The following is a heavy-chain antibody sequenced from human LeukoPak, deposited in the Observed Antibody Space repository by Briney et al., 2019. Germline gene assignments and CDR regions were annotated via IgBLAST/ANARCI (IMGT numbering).Heavy chain of an antibody. Sequence: GASVKVSCKASGYTFTNYDINWVRQTTGQGLEWMGWMNPNSGNTGYAQKFQGRVTITRDTSIGTAYMELSSLRSDDTAVYYCARRSDYYDSSAYYYWGQGTLVIVSS. CDR2: MNPNSGNT. CDR1: GYTFTNYD. CDR3: ARRSDYYDSSAYYY. V-gene: IGHV1-8*03. J-gene: IGHJ4*02. D-gene: IGHD3-22*01.